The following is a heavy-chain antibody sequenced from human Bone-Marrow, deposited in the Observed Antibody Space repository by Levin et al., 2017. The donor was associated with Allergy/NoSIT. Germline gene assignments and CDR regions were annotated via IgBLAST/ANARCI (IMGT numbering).Heavy chain of an antibody. CDR3: ARTSATMVRGVISKYGMDV. CDR2: ISAYNGNT. J-gene: IGHJ6*02. D-gene: IGHD3-10*01. Sequence: GESLKISCKASGYTFTSYGISWVRQAPGQGLEWMGWISAYNGNTNYAQKLQGRVTMTTDTSTSTAYMELRSLRSDDTAVYYCARTSATMVRGVISKYGMDVWGQGTTVTVSS. CDR1: GYTFTSYG. V-gene: IGHV1-18*01.